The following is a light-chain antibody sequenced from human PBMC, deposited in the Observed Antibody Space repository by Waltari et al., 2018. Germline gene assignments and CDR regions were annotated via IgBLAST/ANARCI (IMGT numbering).Light chain of an antibody. CDR1: QGIGSW. V-gene: IGKV1-12*01. CDR3: QQANSFPRN. CDR2: GTS. J-gene: IGKJ5*01. Sequence: DIQMTQSPSSVSASVGDRVTITCRASQGIGSWLVWYQQKPGEAPKLLIYGTSTLKSGVPSRFSGSVSVTDFTLTISSLQPEDCATYYCQQANSFPRNFGQGTRVDIK.